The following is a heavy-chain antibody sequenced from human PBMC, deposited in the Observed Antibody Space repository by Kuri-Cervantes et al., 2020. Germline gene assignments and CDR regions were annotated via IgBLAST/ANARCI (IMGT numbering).Heavy chain of an antibody. CDR3: ARGGSSPKNDAFDI. J-gene: IGHJ3*02. CDR2: IYHSGST. V-gene: IGHV4-38-2*01. Sequence: ESLKISCAVSGYSISSGYFWGWVRQPPGKGLEWIGSIYHSGSTYYNPSLKSRVTISVDTSKNQFSLKLSSVTAADTAVYYCARGGSSPKNDAFDIWGQGTMVTVSS. CDR1: GYSISSGYF. D-gene: IGHD6-13*01.